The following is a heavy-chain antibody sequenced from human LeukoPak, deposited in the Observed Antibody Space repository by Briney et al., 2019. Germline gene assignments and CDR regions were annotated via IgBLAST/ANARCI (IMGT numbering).Heavy chain of an antibody. CDR1: GFSVSNTY. Sequence: GGSLRLSCAASGFSVSNTYITWFRQAPGKGLEWVSAITNWNGGSTGYAGSVRGRFTVSRDNAKNSLYLQMNSLRAEDTALYYCARCSRSSTDCYSAFDIWGQGTVVTVSS. V-gene: IGHV3-20*04. J-gene: IGHJ3*02. CDR2: ITNWNGGST. D-gene: IGHD2-2*02. CDR3: ARCSRSSTDCYSAFDI.